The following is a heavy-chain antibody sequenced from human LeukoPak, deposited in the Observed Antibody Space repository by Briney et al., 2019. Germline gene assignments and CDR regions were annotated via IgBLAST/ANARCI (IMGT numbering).Heavy chain of an antibody. V-gene: IGHV4-34*01. D-gene: IGHD3-10*01. Sequence: SETLSLTCAVYGGSFSGYYWSWIRQPPGKGLEWIGEISHSGSTNYNPSLKSRVTISVDTSKNQFSLKLSSVTAADTAVYYCARVPSVLLWFGELSNPGEAFDIWGQGTMVTVSS. CDR1: GGSFSGYY. CDR3: ARVPSVLLWFGELSNPGEAFDI. CDR2: ISHSGST. J-gene: IGHJ3*02.